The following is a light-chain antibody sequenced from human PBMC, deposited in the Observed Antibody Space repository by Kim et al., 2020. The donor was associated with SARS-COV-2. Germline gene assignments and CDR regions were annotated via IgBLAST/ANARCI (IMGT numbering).Light chain of an antibody. J-gene: IGLJ2*01. CDR3: QVWDSAVV. V-gene: IGLV3-21*01. CDR2: YDS. CDR1: NIGSKN. Sequence: SYELTQPPSVSVVPGKTARITCGGNNIGSKNVHWYQQKPGQAPVLVIYYDSDRPSGIPERFSGSNSGNTATLTISRVEAGDEADYYCQVWDSAVVFGGGTQLTVL.